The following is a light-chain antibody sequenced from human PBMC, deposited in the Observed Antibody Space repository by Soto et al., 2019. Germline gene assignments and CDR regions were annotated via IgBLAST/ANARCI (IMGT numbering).Light chain of an antibody. Sequence: ETVLTQSPATLSLSPGERATLSCRASESVNNYLAWYQQKPGQAPRLLIYDASSRATAIPARFSGTGSGTDLTLTISSLAPEDFAVYYCQQRTNWPPTFGQGTKVEIK. CDR3: QQRTNWPPT. V-gene: IGKV3-11*01. CDR1: ESVNNY. J-gene: IGKJ1*01. CDR2: DAS.